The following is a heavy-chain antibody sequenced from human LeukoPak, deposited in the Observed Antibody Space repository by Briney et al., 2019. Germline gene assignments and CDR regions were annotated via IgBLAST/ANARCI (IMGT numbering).Heavy chain of an antibody. D-gene: IGHD2-2*01. CDR1: GGSISSYY. CDR3: ARTYCSSTSCHDAFDI. V-gene: IGHV4-59*01. CDR2: IYYSGST. J-gene: IGHJ3*02. Sequence: SETLSLTCTVSGGSISSYYWSWIRQPPGKGLEWIGYIYYSGSTNYNPSLKSRVTISVDTSKNQFSLKLSSVTAADTDVYYCARTYCSSTSCHDAFDIWGQGTMVTVSS.